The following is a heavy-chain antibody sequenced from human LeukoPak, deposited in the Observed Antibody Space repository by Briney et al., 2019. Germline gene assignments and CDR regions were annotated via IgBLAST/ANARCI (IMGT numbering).Heavy chain of an antibody. V-gene: IGHV4-59*01. CDR2: IYYSGST. CDR3: ARADAYDFWTNRFDP. D-gene: IGHD3-3*01. CDR1: GGSISSYY. J-gene: IGHJ5*02. Sequence: SETLSLTCTVSGGSISSYYWSWIRQPPGKGLEWIGYIYYSGSTNYNPSLKSRVTISVDTSKNQFSLKLSSVTAADTAVYYCARADAYDFWTNRFDPWGQGTLVTVSS.